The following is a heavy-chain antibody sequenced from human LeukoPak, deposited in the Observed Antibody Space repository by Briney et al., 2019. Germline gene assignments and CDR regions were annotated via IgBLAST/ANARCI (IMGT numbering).Heavy chain of an antibody. Sequence: SQTLSLTCAVSGGSISHGGYSWSWIRQPPGQGLEWIGYISHTGNTYYNPSLKSRVTISAEWSNNQFSLRLSSVTAADTAVYYCARGRIQLWNDAFDIWGQGTMVTVSS. CDR2: ISHTGNT. CDR3: ARGRIQLWNDAFDI. D-gene: IGHD5-18*01. CDR1: GGSISHGGYS. V-gene: IGHV4-30-2*01. J-gene: IGHJ3*02.